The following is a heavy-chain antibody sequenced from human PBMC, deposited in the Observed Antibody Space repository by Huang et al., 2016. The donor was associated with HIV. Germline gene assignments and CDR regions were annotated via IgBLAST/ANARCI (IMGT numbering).Heavy chain of an antibody. J-gene: IGHJ4*02. V-gene: IGHV4-59*11. CDR3: ARDHHDFWRGYRRMYFFDH. D-gene: IGHD3-3*01. CDR1: GGSISTHY. Sequence: QVQLQESGPGLVKPSETLSLTCTVSGGSISTHYWSWIRQPPGKGLEWIGSSDYSGSTNYSPSLKRRVTILLDTSKNQFSLRVNSVTAADTAMYYCARDHHDFWRGYRRMYFFDHWGQGTLVTVSS. CDR2: SDYSGST.